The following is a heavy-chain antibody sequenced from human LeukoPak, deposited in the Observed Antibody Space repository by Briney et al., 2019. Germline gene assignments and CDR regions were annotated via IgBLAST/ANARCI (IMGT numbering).Heavy chain of an antibody. V-gene: IGHV3-23*01. CDR2: VTGSGVTT. D-gene: IGHD3-3*01. CDR3: AKEFSSDFWSGPIDQ. CDR1: GFTFSSYA. Sequence: PGGSLRLSCAASGFTFSSYALSWVRRAPGKGLEWVSTVTGSGVTTYYEDSVKGRFTVSRDNSKNTLYLQMNSLRAEDTAIYFCAKEFSSDFWSGPIDQWGQGTLVTVSS. J-gene: IGHJ4*02.